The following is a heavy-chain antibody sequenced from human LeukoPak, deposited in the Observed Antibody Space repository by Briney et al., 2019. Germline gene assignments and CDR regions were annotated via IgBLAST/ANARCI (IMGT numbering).Heavy chain of an antibody. D-gene: IGHD4-11*01. CDR1: GYTFTGYY. CDR3: ARNSNLLYYYYYYMDV. J-gene: IGHJ6*03. V-gene: IGHV1-69*06. CDR2: IIPIFGTA. Sequence: ASVKVSCKASGYTFTGYYMHWVRQAPGQGLEWMGGIIPIFGTANYAQKFQGRVTITADKSTSTAYMELSSLRSEDTAVYYCARNSNLLYYYYYYMDVWGKGTTVTVSS.